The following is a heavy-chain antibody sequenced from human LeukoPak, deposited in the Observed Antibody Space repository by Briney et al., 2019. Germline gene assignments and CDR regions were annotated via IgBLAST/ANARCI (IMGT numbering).Heavy chain of an antibody. D-gene: IGHD3-16*02. CDR3: AKDLPKGELSDDV. V-gene: IGHV3-23*01. J-gene: IGHJ4*02. CDR2: ISGSGGST. Sequence: SGGSLRLSCAASGFTFSSYWMSWVRQAPGKGLEWVSAISGSGGSTYYADSVKGRFTISRDNSKNTLYLQMNSLRAEDTAVYYCAKDLPKGELSDDVWGQGTLVTVSS. CDR1: GFTFSSYW.